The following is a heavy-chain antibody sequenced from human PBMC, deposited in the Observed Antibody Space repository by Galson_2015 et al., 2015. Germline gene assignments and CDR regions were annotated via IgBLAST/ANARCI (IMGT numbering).Heavy chain of an antibody. V-gene: IGHV5-51*03. CDR1: GSSFPSYW. CDR2: IYPADSDT. J-gene: IGHJ6*02. Sequence: QSGAEVKKPGESLTISCKGSGSSFPSYWIGWVRQMPGKGLECMGIIYPADSDTRYSPSFQGQVTITVDKSISTAYLQWSSLKASDTAMYYCARLPDYFYDMDVWGQGTTVTVSS. CDR3: ARLPDYFYDMDV.